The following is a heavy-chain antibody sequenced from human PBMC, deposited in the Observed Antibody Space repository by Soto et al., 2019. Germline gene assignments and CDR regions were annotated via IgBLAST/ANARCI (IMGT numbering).Heavy chain of an antibody. CDR1: GGTFSSYA. CDR3: ARKGDSSSSGGYYYYYMDV. CDR2: IIPIFGTA. J-gene: IGHJ6*03. D-gene: IGHD6-6*01. V-gene: IGHV1-69*13. Sequence: ASVKVSCKASGGTFSSYAISWVRQAPGQGLEWVGGIIPIFGTANYAQKFQGRVTITADESTSTAYMELSSLRSEDTAVYYCARKGDSSSSGGYYYYYMDVWGKGTTVTVSS.